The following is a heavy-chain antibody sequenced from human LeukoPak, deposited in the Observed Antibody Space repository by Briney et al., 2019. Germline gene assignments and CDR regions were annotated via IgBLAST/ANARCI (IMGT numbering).Heavy chain of an antibody. CDR1: GFTFSSYG. CDR2: IWYDGSNK. V-gene: IGHV3-33*08. J-gene: IGHJ4*02. D-gene: IGHD1-26*01. Sequence: GGSLRLSCTASGFTFSSYGMHWVRQAPGKGLEWVAIIWYDGSNKYYADSVRGRFTISGDNSKNTVYLQINSLRAEDTAVYYCARDSQESIVGAIDYWGQGTLVTVSS. CDR3: ARDSQESIVGAIDY.